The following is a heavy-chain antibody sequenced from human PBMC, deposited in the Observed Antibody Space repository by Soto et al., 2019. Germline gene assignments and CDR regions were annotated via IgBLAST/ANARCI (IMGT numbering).Heavy chain of an antibody. Sequence: QLQLQESGPGLVKPSETLSLTCTVSGGSISSSSYYWGWIRQPPGKGLEWIGSIYYSGSTYYNLSLKSRVTISVDTSKNQFSLKLSSVTAEDTAVYYCARQRRDIVVVPAARNWFDPWGQGTLVTVSS. D-gene: IGHD2-2*01. V-gene: IGHV4-39*01. CDR1: GGSISSSSYY. CDR2: IYYSGST. J-gene: IGHJ5*02. CDR3: ARQRRDIVVVPAARNWFDP.